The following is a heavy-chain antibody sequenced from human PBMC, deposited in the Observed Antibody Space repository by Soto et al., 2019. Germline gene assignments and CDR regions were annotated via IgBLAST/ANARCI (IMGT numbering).Heavy chain of an antibody. Sequence: ASVKVSCKSSGYTFTSYDFNWVRQATGQGPEWMGWMNPSSGSTGYAQKFQGRVTMTRYTSITTAYMELSSLRSDDTAVYYCARAPREWGFDYWGPGTLVTVSS. D-gene: IGHD3-3*01. V-gene: IGHV1-8*01. CDR1: GYTFTSYD. J-gene: IGHJ4*02. CDR3: ARAPREWGFDY. CDR2: MNPSSGST.